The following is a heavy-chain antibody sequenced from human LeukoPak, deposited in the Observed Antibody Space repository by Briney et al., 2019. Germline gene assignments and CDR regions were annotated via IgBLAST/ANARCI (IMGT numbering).Heavy chain of an antibody. CDR2: IYYTGST. J-gene: IGHJ4*02. CDR3: ARVYQSAEYYFDY. Sequence: PSETLSLTCTVTGGSISSYYWSWIRQPPGKGLEWIGYIYYTGSTEYHPSLKSRVTISLDTSKNQFSLTLPSVTAADTAVYYCARVYQSAEYYFDYWGQGNLVSVSS. V-gene: IGHV4-59*01. CDR1: GGSISSYY. D-gene: IGHD2-2*01.